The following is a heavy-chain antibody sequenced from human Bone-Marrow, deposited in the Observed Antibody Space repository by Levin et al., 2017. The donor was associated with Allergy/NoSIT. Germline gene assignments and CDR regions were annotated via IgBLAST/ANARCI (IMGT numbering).Heavy chain of an antibody. D-gene: IGHD3-3*01. CDR2: INHSGST. CDR3: ARGEEGEWLAFDI. J-gene: IGHJ3*02. V-gene: IGHV4-34*01. CDR1: GGSFSGYY. Sequence: SETLSLTCAVYGGSFSGYYWSWIRQPPGKGLEWIGEINHSGSTNYNPSLKSRVTISVDTSKNQFSLKLSSVTAADTAVYYCARGEEGEWLAFDIWGQGTMVTVSS.